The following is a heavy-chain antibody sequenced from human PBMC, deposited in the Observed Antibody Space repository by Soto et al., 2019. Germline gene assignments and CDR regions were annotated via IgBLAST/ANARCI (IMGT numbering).Heavy chain of an antibody. J-gene: IGHJ5*02. CDR3: TRDQGGSYDSWFDP. CDR1: FSMYS. D-gene: IGHD1-26*01. V-gene: IGHV3-21*02. Sequence: EAQVVESGGGLVKPGGSLRLSCNFSFSMYSMDWVRQAPGKGLEWVASISSGSDFIKYADSVKGRFTISRDNTKNSVSLQMSSLRVEDTAMYYCTRDQGGSYDSWFDPWGRGTLVTVSS. CDR2: ISSGSDFI.